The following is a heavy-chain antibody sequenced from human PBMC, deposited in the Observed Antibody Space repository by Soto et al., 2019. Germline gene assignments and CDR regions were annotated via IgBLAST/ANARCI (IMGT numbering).Heavy chain of an antibody. CDR2: ISYDGSNK. V-gene: IGHV3-30-3*01. CDR3: ARDRSSGSYLDYFDS. CDR1: GFTFSSYA. D-gene: IGHD1-26*01. J-gene: IGHJ4*02. Sequence: QVQLVESGGGVVQPGRSLRLSCAASGFTFSSYAMHWVRQAPGKGLEWVAVISYDGSNKYYADSVKGRFTISRDNSKNTLYLQMNSLRAEDTAVYYCARDRSSGSYLDYFDSWGQGTLVIVSS.